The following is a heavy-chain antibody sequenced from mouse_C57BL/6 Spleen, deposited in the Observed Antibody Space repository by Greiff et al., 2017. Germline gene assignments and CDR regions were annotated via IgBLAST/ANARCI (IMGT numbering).Heavy chain of an antibody. CDR3: ARSHGSSYVTLYWYFDV. J-gene: IGHJ1*03. Sequence: DVKLVESGGGLVKPGGSLKLSCAASGFTFSSYAMSWVRQTPEKRLEWVATISDGGSYTYYPDNVKGRFTISRDNAKNNLYLQMSHLKSEDTAMYYCARSHGSSYVTLYWYFDVWGTGTTVTVSS. V-gene: IGHV5-4*03. CDR1: GFTFSSYA. CDR2: ISDGGSYT. D-gene: IGHD1-1*01.